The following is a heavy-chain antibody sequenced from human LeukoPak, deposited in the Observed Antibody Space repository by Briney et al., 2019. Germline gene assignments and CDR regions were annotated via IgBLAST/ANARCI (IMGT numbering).Heavy chain of an antibody. CDR3: ARDSVGATGHAFDI. CDR2: IYTSGST. J-gene: IGHJ3*02. CDR1: GGSISSGSYY. Sequence: SETLSLTCTVSGGSISSGSYYWSWIRQPAGKGLEWIGRIYTSGSTNYNPSLKSRVTISVDTSKNQFSLKLSSVTAADTAVYYCARDSVGATGHAFDIWGQGTMVTVSS. V-gene: IGHV4-61*02. D-gene: IGHD1-26*01.